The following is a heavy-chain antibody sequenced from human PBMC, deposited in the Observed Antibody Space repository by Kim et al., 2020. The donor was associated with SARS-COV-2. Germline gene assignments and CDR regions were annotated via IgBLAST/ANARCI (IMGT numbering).Heavy chain of an antibody. Sequence: SDPRYSPSFQGQVTFSADKSISPAYLQWGSLKASDTAMYYCARRDNAFDIWGQGTMVTVSS. CDR2: SDP. CDR3: ARRDNAFDI. J-gene: IGHJ3*02. V-gene: IGHV5-51*01.